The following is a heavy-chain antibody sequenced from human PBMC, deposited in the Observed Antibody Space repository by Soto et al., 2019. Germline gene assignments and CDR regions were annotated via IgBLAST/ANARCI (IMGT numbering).Heavy chain of an antibody. CDR1: GGSVSSSGNY. V-gene: IGHV4-39*01. Sequence: PSETLSLTCTVSGGSVSSSGNYWGWIRQPPGKGLEWIGSIYYSGSTYYNPSLKSRVTISVDTSKNQFSLKLSSVTAADTAVYYCARSMTTVVTLDYWGQGTLVTVSS. J-gene: IGHJ4*02. CDR2: IYYSGST. D-gene: IGHD4-17*01. CDR3: ARSMTTVVTLDY.